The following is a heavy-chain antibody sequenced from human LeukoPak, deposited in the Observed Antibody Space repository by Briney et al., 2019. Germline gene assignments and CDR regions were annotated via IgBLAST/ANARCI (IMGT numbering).Heavy chain of an antibody. D-gene: IGHD2-21*01. CDR1: GDSMKSYF. CDR3: ARRRQTCQPLCYYYLDV. Sequence: SGTLSLTCSVAGDSMKSYFWAWVRQPPGRGLEWIGFIYYSGSASNYSPSLQSRVTMSADTSKNQFSLKLTSMTAADTATYYCARRRQTCQPLCYYYLDVWGKGTTVTVSS. V-gene: IGHV4-59*08. J-gene: IGHJ6*03. CDR2: IYYSGSA.